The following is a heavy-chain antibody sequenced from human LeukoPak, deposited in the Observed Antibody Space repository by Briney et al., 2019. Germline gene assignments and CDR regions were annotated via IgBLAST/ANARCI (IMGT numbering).Heavy chain of an antibody. CDR3: ARENHNLWFGELLSLIYNWFDP. J-gene: IGHJ5*02. Sequence: ASVKVSCKASGGTFSSYAISWVRQAPGQGLEWMGGIIPIFGTANYAQKFQGRVTITADKSTSTAYMELSSLRSEDTAVYYCARENHNLWFGELLSLIYNWFDPWGQGTLVTVSS. D-gene: IGHD3-10*01. CDR1: GGTFSSYA. V-gene: IGHV1-69*06. CDR2: IIPIFGTA.